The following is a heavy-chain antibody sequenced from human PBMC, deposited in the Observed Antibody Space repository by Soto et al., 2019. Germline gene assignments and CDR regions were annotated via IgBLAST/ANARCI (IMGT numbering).Heavy chain of an antibody. J-gene: IGHJ6*02. Sequence: GGSLRLSCAASGFTFSNAWMSWVRQAPGKGLEWVGRIKSKTDGGTTDYAALVKGRFTISRDDSKNTLYLQMNSLKTEDTAVYYCTTGSSCSSTSCYRAGRGYYYGMDVWGQGTTVTVSS. V-gene: IGHV3-15*01. CDR2: IKSKTDGGTT. CDR3: TTGSSCSSTSCYRAGRGYYYGMDV. CDR1: GFTFSNAW. D-gene: IGHD2-2*01.